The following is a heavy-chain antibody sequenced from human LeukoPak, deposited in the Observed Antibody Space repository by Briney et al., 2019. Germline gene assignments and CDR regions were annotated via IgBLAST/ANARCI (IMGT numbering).Heavy chain of an antibody. CDR3: GRPLSYYSDSSGDNAFDI. CDR2: IYYSGST. V-gene: IGHV4-59*08. Sequence: SETLSLTCTVSGGSISSYYWSWIRQPPGKGLEWIGYIYYSGSTYYNPSLKSRVTISVDTSKNQFSLKLSSVTAADTAVYYCGRPLSYYSDSSGDNAFDIWGQGTMVTVSS. D-gene: IGHD3-22*01. CDR1: GGSISSYY. J-gene: IGHJ3*02.